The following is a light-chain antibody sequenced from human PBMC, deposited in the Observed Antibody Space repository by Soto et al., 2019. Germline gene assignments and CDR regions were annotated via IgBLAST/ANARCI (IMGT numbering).Light chain of an antibody. V-gene: IGKV1-39*01. Sequence: DIQMTQSPSSLCASVGDRVTITCRASQYIDRYLNWYQHKPGKAPQLLIYGAYNLQSGVPSRFSGSGSGTDFTLTITSLQPADSATFYCQQTYSTTFTFGQGTRLEIK. J-gene: IGKJ5*01. CDR3: QQTYSTTFT. CDR1: QYIDRY. CDR2: GAY.